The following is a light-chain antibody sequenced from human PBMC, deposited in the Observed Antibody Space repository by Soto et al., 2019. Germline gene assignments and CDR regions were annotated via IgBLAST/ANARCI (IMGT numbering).Light chain of an antibody. CDR1: TSNIGTNS. V-gene: IGLV1-44*01. J-gene: IGLJ2*01. Sequence: QTVLSQPPSACGTPGQRVTMSCSGSTSNIGTNSVYWYQQLPGTAPKLLIYTNDQRPSGVPDRFSGSKSGTSASLAISGLQSEDEADYHCAAWDDSLNGPIFGGGTKLTVL. CDR2: TND. CDR3: AAWDDSLNGPI.